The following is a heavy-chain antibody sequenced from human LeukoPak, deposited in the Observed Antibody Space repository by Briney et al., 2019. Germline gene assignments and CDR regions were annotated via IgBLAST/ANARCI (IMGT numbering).Heavy chain of an antibody. CDR2: INSSGGST. Sequence: EASVNVSCKSSGYTFTSYYMHWVRQAPGQGLEGMGIINSSGGSTSYAQKCQGKVTRTRDTSTSTVYMELSSLRSEDTAVYYCARHSSSWNYWGQGTLVTVSS. CDR1: GYTFTSYY. J-gene: IGHJ4*02. CDR3: ARHSSSWNY. V-gene: IGHV1-46*01. D-gene: IGHD6-13*01.